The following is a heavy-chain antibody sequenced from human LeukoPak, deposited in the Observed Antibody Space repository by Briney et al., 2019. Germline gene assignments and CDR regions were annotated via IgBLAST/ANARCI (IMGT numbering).Heavy chain of an antibody. Sequence: ASVKVSCKASGGTFSSYAISWVRQAPGQGLEWMGGIIPIFGTANYAQKSQGRVTITADESTSTAYMELSSLRSEDTAVYYRARDRWEPYDAFDIWGQGTMVTVSS. CDR1: GGTFSSYA. J-gene: IGHJ3*02. V-gene: IGHV1-69*13. CDR2: IIPIFGTA. D-gene: IGHD4-23*01. CDR3: ARDRWEPYDAFDI.